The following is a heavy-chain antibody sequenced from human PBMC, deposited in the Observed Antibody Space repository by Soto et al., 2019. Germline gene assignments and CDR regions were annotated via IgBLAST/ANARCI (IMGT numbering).Heavy chain of an antibody. J-gene: IGHJ5*02. D-gene: IGHD2-15*01. V-gene: IGHV1-18*01. CDR3: ARGFRVAATRWWFDP. CDR1: GYTFTSYD. CDR2: ISTYNGNT. Sequence: GASVKVSCKASGYTFTSYDISWVRQAPGQGLEWMGWISTYNGNTNYAQKLQGRVTMTTDTSTSTAYMELRSLRSDDTAVYYCARGFRVAATRWWFDPWGQGIQVTVSS.